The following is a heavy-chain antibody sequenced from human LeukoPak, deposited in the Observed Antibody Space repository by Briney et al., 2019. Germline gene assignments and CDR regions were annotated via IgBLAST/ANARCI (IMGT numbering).Heavy chain of an antibody. V-gene: IGHV1-46*01. D-gene: IGHD2-2*01. J-gene: IGHJ4*02. CDR1: GYTFTSYY. CDR2: INPSGGST. Sequence: ASVKVPCKASGYTFTSYYMHWMRQAPRQGLEWMGIINPSGGSTSYAQKFQGRVTMTRDTSTSTVYMELSSLRSEDTAVYYCARESKVVPAAGYFDYWGQGTLVTVSS. CDR3: ARESKVVPAAGYFDY.